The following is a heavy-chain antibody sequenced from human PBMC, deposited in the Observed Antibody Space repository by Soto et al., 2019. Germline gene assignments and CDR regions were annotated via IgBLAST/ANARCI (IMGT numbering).Heavy chain of an antibody. CDR3: ARAPPMVRGVIPGPYFDY. CDR2: ISYDGSNK. CDR1: GFTFSSYA. Sequence: GGSLRLSCAASGFTFSSYAMHWVRQAPGKGLEWVAVISYDGSNKYYADSVKGRFTISRDNSKNTLYLQMNSLRAEDTAVYYCARAPPMVRGVIPGPYFDYWGQGTLVTVSS. J-gene: IGHJ4*02. D-gene: IGHD3-10*01. V-gene: IGHV3-30-3*01.